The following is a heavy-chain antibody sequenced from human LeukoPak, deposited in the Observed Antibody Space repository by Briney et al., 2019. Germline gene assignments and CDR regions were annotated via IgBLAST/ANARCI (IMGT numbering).Heavy chain of an antibody. V-gene: IGHV4-61*01. CDR3: ARDEFYDSSGYYYVDAFDI. Sequence: SETLSLTCTVSGASVSSGSYYWSWIRQPPGKGLEWIGYVYYSGSTKYNPSLESRVTISVDTSKNRFSLKLSSVTAADTAVYYCARDEFYDSSGYYYVDAFDIWGQGTMVTVSS. CDR2: VYYSGST. D-gene: IGHD3-22*01. CDR1: GASVSSGSYY. J-gene: IGHJ3*02.